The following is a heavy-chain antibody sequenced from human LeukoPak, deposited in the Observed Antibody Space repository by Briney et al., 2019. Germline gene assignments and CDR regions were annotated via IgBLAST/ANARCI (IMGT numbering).Heavy chain of an antibody. CDR3: ARDTIDLNGWRDHTWAFDY. D-gene: IGHD5-24*01. Sequence: GGSLRLSCAASGFTVSSNYMSWVRQAPGKGLEWVSVIYSGGSTYYADSVKGRFTISRDNSKNTLYLQMNSLRAEDTAVYYCARDTIDLNGWRDHTWAFDYWGQGTLVTVSS. J-gene: IGHJ4*02. CDR1: GFTVSSNY. CDR2: IYSGGST. V-gene: IGHV3-66*01.